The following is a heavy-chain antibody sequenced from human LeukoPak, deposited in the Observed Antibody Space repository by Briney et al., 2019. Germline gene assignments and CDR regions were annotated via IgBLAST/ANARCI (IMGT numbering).Heavy chain of an antibody. V-gene: IGHV3-23*01. CDR1: GFTFSTYA. J-gene: IGHJ4*02. Sequence: PGGTLRLSCAASGFTFSTYAMSWVRQAPGRGLEWVSTITSGGVTAWYTESVKGRFTISRDNSRSTLFLQLNSLRVQDTAVYFCTKDHRSCDGVSCLLHQDWGQGTLVTVSS. CDR3: TKDHRSCDGVSCLLHQD. CDR2: ITSGGVTA. D-gene: IGHD2-15*01.